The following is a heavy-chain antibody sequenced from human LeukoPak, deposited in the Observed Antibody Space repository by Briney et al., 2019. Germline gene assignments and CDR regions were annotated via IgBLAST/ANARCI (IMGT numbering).Heavy chain of an antibody. CDR3: AKGMGYASGSSYSYYYYMDV. CDR2: ISGSGHST. V-gene: IGHV3-23*01. CDR1: GFTFTSSA. D-gene: IGHD3-10*01. Sequence: PGGSLRLSCAASGFTFTSSAMSWVRQAPGKGLEWVSAISGSGHSTYYADSVKGRFTISRDNSKNMLSLQMNSLRAEDTAVYYCAKGMGYASGSSYSYYYYMDVWGKGTTVTISS. J-gene: IGHJ6*03.